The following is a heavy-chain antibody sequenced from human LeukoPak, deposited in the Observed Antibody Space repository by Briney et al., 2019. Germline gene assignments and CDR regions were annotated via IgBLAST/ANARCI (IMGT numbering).Heavy chain of an antibody. CDR3: AKDPGASYYFDY. CDR2: ISYDGSNE. J-gene: IGHJ4*02. V-gene: IGHV3-30*04. D-gene: IGHD3-10*01. CDR1: GFTFSSYV. Sequence: GGSLRLSCAASGFTFSSYVMHWVRQAPGKGLEWVAIISYDGSNEYYADSVKGRFTISRDNSKNTLYLQMNSLRAEDTAVYYCAKDPGASYYFDYWGQGTLVTVSS.